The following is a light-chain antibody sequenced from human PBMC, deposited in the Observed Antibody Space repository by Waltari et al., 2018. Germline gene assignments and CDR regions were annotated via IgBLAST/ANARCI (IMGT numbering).Light chain of an antibody. J-gene: IGLJ2*01. Sequence: QSALTQPAPVSGSPGQSLTLSRPATITHVVSYNYVPGYPQHPGTPPQLLIYDVTTRPSGVSGRFSGSKSGNTASLTISGLQPEDEADYFCSSYTPTSILVFGGGTKLTV. V-gene: IGLV2-14*03. CDR1: ITHVVSYNY. CDR2: DVT. CDR3: SSYTPTSILV.